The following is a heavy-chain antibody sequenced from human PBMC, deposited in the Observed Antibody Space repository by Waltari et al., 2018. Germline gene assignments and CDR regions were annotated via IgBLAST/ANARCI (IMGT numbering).Heavy chain of an antibody. V-gene: IGHV1-69*01. CDR2: IIPIFGTA. J-gene: IGHJ6*02. D-gene: IGHD6-13*01. Sequence: QVQLVQSGAEVTKPGSSVKVSCKASGGTFSTYAISWVRQAPGQGLEWMGGIIPIFGTANYAQRFQGRVTITADESTGTAYMDLNSLRSEDTAVYYCAKWGGSSWRRSFGMDVWGQGTTVTVSS. CDR1: GGTFSTYA. CDR3: AKWGGSSWRRSFGMDV.